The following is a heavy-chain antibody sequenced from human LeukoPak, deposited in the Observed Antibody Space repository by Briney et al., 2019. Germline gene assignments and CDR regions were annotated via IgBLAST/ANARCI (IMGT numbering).Heavy chain of an antibody. CDR1: GYTFTGYY. V-gene: IGHV1-2*02. Sequence: ASVRLSCAASGYTFTGYYMHWVRQAPGHGLEWMGWISPNSGGTNYAQKFQGRVTMTRDKSISTAYMELSRLRSDDTAVYYCARGPLKYCSGGSCHSGRNWLDPWGQGTRVTASS. D-gene: IGHD2-15*01. CDR2: ISPNSGGT. CDR3: ARGPLKYCSGGSCHSGRNWLDP. J-gene: IGHJ5*02.